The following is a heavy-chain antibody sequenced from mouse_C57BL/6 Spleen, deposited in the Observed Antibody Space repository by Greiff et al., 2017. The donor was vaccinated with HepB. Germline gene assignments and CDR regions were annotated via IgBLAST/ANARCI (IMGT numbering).Heavy chain of an antibody. CDR3: ARLEGYGNAMDY. Sequence: VQLQQSGPELVKPGASVKIPCKASGYTFTDYNMDWVKQSHGKSLEWIGDINPNNGGTIYNQKFKGKATLTVDKSSSTAYMELRSLTSEDTAVYYCARLEGYGNAMDYWGQGTSVTVSS. CDR2: INPNNGGT. V-gene: IGHV1-18*01. CDR1: GYTFTDYN. D-gene: IGHD1-1*01. J-gene: IGHJ4*01.